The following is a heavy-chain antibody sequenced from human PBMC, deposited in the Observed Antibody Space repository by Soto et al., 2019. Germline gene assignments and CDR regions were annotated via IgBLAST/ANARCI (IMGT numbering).Heavy chain of an antibody. CDR3: ARGGYTVVAAMYWFDP. J-gene: IGHJ5*02. V-gene: IGHV1-69*13. CDR1: GGTFSSYA. D-gene: IGHD2-15*01. CDR2: IIPIFGTA. Sequence: ASVKVSCKASGGTFSSYAISWVRQAPGQGLEWMGGIIPIFGTANYAQKFQGRVTITADESTSTAYMELSSLRSEDMAVYYCARGGYTVVAAMYWFDPWGQGTLVTVSS.